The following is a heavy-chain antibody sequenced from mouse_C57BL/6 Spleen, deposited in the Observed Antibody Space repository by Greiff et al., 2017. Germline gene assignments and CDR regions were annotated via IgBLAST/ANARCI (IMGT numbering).Heavy chain of an antibody. CDR3: ARSVRSYYGNYDYAMDY. Sequence: VQLQQSGAELVMPGASVKLSCKASGYTFTSYWMHWVKQRPGQGLEWIGEIDPSDSYTNYNQKFKGKSTLTVDKSSSTAYMQLSSLTSEDSAVYYCARSVRSYYGNYDYAMDYWGQGTSVTVSS. CDR1: GYTFTSYW. V-gene: IGHV1-69*01. CDR2: IDPSDSYT. J-gene: IGHJ4*01. D-gene: IGHD2-10*01.